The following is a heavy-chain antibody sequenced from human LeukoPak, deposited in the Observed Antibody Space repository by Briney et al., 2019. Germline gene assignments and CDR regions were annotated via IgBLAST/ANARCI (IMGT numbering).Heavy chain of an antibody. CDR2: ISAYNGNT. Sequence: ASVRVSCKASGYTFTGYYIHWVRQAPGQGLEWMGWISAYNGNTNYAQKLQGRVTMTTDTSTSTAYMELRSLRSDDTAVYYCARDWGYSYGFYYWGQGTLVTVSS. D-gene: IGHD5-18*01. V-gene: IGHV1-18*04. J-gene: IGHJ4*02. CDR1: GYTFTGYY. CDR3: ARDWGYSYGFYY.